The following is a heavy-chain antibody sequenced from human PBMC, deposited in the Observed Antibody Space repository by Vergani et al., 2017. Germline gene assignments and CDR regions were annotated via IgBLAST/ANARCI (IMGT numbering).Heavy chain of an antibody. Sequence: QLQLQESGSGLVKPSQTLSLTCAVSGDSITNGGLSWNWIRQPPGKGPEWIGYIFPSGNSDYTPSLKNRVSISLDTSKNQFSLWVNSVTAADTAVYFCARASLRALVGYYYYMDVWGKGKTVVVSS. CDR1: GDSITNGGLS. J-gene: IGHJ6*03. CDR3: ARASLRALVGYYYYMDV. D-gene: IGHD3-16*02. CDR2: IFPSGNS. V-gene: IGHV4-30-2*01.